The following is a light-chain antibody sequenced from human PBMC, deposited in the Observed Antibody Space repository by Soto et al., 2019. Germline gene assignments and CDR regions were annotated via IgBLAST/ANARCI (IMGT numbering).Light chain of an antibody. CDR1: TSNIGKNT. V-gene: IGLV1-36*01. CDR3: GAWDDSLNGWV. Sequence: QAVVTQPPSASGTPGQRITISCSGSTSNIGKNTVNWYQQLPGEAPKLFIYYDDLLASGVSDRFSGSKSGTSASLAISGLQSEDEADYYCGAWDDSLNGWVFGGGTKLTVL. CDR2: YDD. J-gene: IGLJ3*02.